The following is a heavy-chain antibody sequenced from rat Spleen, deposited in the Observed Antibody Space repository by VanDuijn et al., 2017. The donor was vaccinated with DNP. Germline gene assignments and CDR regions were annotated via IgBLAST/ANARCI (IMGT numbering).Heavy chain of an antibody. Sequence: EVQLVESGGDLVQPGRSLKLSCVASGFTFNYYWMAWIRQVPGKGLEWVASITSSGGSTYYSDSVKGRYTISRDNEKSTLYLQRDSLRSEDTATYYCSRVGYYSSYAMDAWGQGTSVTVSS. CDR2: ITSSGGST. J-gene: IGHJ4*01. CDR1: GFTFNYYW. CDR3: SRVGYYSSYAMDA. V-gene: IGHV5-31*01. D-gene: IGHD1-2*01.